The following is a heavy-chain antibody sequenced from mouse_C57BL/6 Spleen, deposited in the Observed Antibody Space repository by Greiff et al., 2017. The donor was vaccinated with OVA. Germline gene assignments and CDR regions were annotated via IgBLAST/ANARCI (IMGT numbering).Heavy chain of an antibody. V-gene: IGHV1-82*01. D-gene: IGHD2-1*01. J-gene: IGHJ4*01. CDR3: ARHGNSYAMDY. Sequence: QVQLQQSGPELVKPGASVKISCKASGYAFSSSWMNWVKQRPGKGLEWIGRIYPGDGDTNYNGKFKGKATLTADKSSSTAYMQLSSLTSEDSAVYFCARHGNSYAMDYWGQGTSATVSS. CDR2: IYPGDGDT. CDR1: GYAFSSSW.